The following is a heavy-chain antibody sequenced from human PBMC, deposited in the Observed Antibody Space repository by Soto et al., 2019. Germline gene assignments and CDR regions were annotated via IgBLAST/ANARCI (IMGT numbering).Heavy chain of an antibody. V-gene: IGHV4-4*02. D-gene: IGHD6-13*01. J-gene: IGHJ3*02. Sequence: QVQLQESGPGLVKPSGTLSLTCAVSGGSISSSNWWSWVRQPPGKGLEWIGEIYHSGSTNYNPSLKSRVTIPVDKSKNQFSLKLCSVTAADTAVYYCARVVGAAGNDHAFDIWGQGTMVTVSS. CDR1: GGSISSSNW. CDR2: IYHSGST. CDR3: ARVVGAAGNDHAFDI.